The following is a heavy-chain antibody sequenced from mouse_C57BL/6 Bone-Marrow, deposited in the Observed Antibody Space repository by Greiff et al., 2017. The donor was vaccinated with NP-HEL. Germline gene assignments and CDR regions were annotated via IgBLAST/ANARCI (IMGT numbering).Heavy chain of an antibody. Sequence: EVNLVESGGGLVQPGGSLKLSCAASGFTFSDYGMAWVRQAPRKGLEWVAFISNLAYSIYYADTVTGRVTLSRENAKNTLYLEMSSLRSEDTAVYYCASITTGRGFAYWGQGTLVTVSS. D-gene: IGHD1-1*01. J-gene: IGHJ3*01. V-gene: IGHV5-15*01. CDR2: ISNLAYSI. CDR3: ASITTGRGFAY. CDR1: GFTFSDYG.